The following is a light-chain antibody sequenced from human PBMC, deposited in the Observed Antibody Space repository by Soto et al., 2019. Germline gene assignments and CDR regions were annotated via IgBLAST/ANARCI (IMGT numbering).Light chain of an antibody. Sequence: DIQMTQSPSSLSASVGDRVTITCQASQDITNYLNWYQQKPGKAPRLLVYDGSNLDTGVPSRFSGSGSGTHFSFTITSLHPEDIATSYCQQFDSLPITFGQGTRLEI. V-gene: IGKV1-33*01. CDR2: DGS. CDR3: QQFDSLPIT. J-gene: IGKJ5*01. CDR1: QDITNY.